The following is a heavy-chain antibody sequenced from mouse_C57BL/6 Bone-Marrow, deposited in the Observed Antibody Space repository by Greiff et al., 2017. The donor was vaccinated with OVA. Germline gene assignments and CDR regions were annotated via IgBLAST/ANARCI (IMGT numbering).Heavy chain of an antibody. D-gene: IGHD1-1*01. CDR3: ASPTVVEGGNAMDY. CDR1: GYTFTSYW. V-gene: IGHV1-55*01. Sequence: QVQLQQPGAELVKPGASVKMSCKASGYTFTSYWITWVKQRPGQGLEWIGDIYPGSGSTNYNEKFKSKATLTVDTSSSTAYMQLSSLTSEDSAVYYCASPTVVEGGNAMDYWGQGTSVTVSS. CDR2: IYPGSGST. J-gene: IGHJ4*01.